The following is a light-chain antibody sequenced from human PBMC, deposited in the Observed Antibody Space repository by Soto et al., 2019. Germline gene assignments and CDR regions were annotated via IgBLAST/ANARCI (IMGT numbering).Light chain of an antibody. CDR2: AAS. V-gene: IGKV1-12*01. CDR1: QGSSSW. Sequence: DIQMTQSPSFVSASVGDRVTITCRASQGSSSWLAWYQHKPGRAPKLLIHAASSLESGVQSRFSGSGSGTDFTLTISSLQPEDFATYYCQQTTSFPLTFGGGTKVEIK. J-gene: IGKJ4*01. CDR3: QQTTSFPLT.